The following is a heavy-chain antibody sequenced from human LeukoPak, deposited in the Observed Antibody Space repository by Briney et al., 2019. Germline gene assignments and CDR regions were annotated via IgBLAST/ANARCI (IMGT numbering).Heavy chain of an antibody. CDR1: GGSIGSSSYY. V-gene: IGHV4-39*01. J-gene: IGHJ4*02. Sequence: SETLSLTCTVSGGSIGSSSYYWGWIRQPPGKGLEWIGSIYYTGSTYYNPSLKSRITISVDTSNNQFSLRLSSVTAADTAIFYCARHGGYSSNYILNWGQGTLVAVSS. CDR2: IYYTGST. CDR3: ARHGGYSSNYILN. D-gene: IGHD4-11*01.